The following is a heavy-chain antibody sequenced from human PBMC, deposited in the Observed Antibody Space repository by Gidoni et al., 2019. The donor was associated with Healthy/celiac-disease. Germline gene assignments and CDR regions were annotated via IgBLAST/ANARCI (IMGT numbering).Heavy chain of an antibody. CDR3: AKGGFLEWQPYHLDP. J-gene: IGHJ5*02. V-gene: IGHV3-9*01. D-gene: IGHD3-3*01. Sequence: EVQLGESGGGLVQPGRSLRLTCAAAGFTVEDDAMHWVRQAPGKGLEWVSGISWNSGSIVYADSVKGRFSISRDNAKNSFYLQMNSLRAEDTALYYCAKGGFLEWQPYHLDPWGQGTLVTVSS. CDR1: GFTVEDDA. CDR2: ISWNSGSI.